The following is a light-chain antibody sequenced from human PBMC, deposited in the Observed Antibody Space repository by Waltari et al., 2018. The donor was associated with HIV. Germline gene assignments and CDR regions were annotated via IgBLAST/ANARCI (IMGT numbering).Light chain of an antibody. CDR2: EVT. J-gene: IGLJ2*01. CDR3: TSYISGTSPV. V-gene: IGLV2-14*01. Sequence: QSALTQPASVSGSPGQSITLSCDLNDTEYVSWYQRHPGKAPKVIIYEVTNRPSGLSNRFSGSKSGNTATLTISGLQPEDEAYYFCTSYISGTSPVFGRGTRVTVL. CDR1: DLNDTEY.